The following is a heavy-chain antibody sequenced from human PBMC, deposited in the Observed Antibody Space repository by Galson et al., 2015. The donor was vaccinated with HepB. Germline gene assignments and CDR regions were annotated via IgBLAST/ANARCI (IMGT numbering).Heavy chain of an antibody. Sequence: SVKVSCKASGGTFSSYAISWVRQAPGQGLEWMGRIIPILGIANYAQKFQGRVTITADKSTSTAYMELSSLRSEDTAVYYCARRVLAVAEGGGISGDAFDIWGQGTMVTVSS. J-gene: IGHJ3*02. CDR1: GGTFSSYA. CDR2: IIPILGIA. D-gene: IGHD6-19*01. CDR3: ARRVLAVAEGGGISGDAFDI. V-gene: IGHV1-69*04.